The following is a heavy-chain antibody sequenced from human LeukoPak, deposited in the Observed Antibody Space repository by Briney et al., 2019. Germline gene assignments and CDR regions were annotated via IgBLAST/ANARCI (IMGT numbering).Heavy chain of an antibody. Sequence: ASAKVSCKASGGTFSSYAISWVRQAPGQGLEWMGWINPNSGGTNYAQKFQGRVTMTRDTSISTAYMELSRLRSDDTAVYYCARQDDSSGYYYGYFQHWGQGTLVTVSS. CDR2: INPNSGGT. J-gene: IGHJ1*01. CDR3: ARQDDSSGYYYGYFQH. CDR1: GGTFSSYA. D-gene: IGHD3-22*01. V-gene: IGHV1-2*02.